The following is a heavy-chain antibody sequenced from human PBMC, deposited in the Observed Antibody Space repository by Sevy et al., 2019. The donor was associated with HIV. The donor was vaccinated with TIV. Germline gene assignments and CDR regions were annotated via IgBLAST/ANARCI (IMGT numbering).Heavy chain of an antibody. CDR1: GFTFDDYA. D-gene: IGHD3-10*01. CDR2: ITWSRNSI. Sequence: GGSLRRSCAASGFTFDDYAMHWVRQAPGKGLEWVSGITWSRNSIDYADSVKGRFTISRDNAKNFLYLQMNSLRVEDTALYYCVKGTMVAIMDLYDPLEIRGQGTMVTVSS. J-gene: IGHJ3*02. V-gene: IGHV3-9*01. CDR3: VKGTMVAIMDLYDPLEI.